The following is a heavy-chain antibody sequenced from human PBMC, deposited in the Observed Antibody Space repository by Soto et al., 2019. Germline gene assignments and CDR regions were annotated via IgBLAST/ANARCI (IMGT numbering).Heavy chain of an antibody. CDR2: IYYSGST. Sequence: SETLSLTCTVSGGSISSYYWSWIRQPPGKGLEWIGYIYYSGSTNYNPSLKGRVTISVDTSKNQFSLKLSSVTAADTAVYYCASQPPGIAAVFDYWGQGTLVTVSS. CDR3: ASQPPGIAAVFDY. V-gene: IGHV4-59*08. D-gene: IGHD6-13*01. CDR1: GGSISSYY. J-gene: IGHJ4*02.